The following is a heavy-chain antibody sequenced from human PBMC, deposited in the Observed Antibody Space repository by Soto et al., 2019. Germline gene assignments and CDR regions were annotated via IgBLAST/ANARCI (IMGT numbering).Heavy chain of an antibody. CDR1: GGSISSGGYS. V-gene: IGHV4-30-2*05. CDR3: ARNTTRLGWFDS. J-gene: IGHJ5*01. Sequence: SETLSLTCAVSGGSISSGGYSWSWIRQPPGKGLEWIGNIYYVGSTSYNPSLKSRVTISVDTSRNQFSLKLSSVTAADTAIYYCARNTTRLGWFDSWGQGTQVTVSS. D-gene: IGHD7-27*01. CDR2: IYYVGST.